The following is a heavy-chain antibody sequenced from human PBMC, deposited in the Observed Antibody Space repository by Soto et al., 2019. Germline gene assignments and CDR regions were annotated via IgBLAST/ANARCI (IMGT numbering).Heavy chain of an antibody. CDR2: SYYSGRT. V-gene: IGHV4-39*01. Sequence: QLQLQESGPGLVKPSETLSLTCTVSGGSISSSSYYWGWIRQPPGKVLEWIGSSYYSGRTYYTPSPTSRVIFSAGTCKNQVSLRLSCVTAADAAVYYCAVPLAVAVVVPAAIVLGPFDIWCQGTMVTVSS. CDR3: AVPLAVAVVVPAAIVLGPFDI. CDR1: GGSISSSSYY. D-gene: IGHD2-2*02. J-gene: IGHJ3*02.